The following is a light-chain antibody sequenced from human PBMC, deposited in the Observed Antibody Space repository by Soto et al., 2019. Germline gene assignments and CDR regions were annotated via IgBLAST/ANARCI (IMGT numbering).Light chain of an antibody. CDR2: EDN. V-gene: IGLV6-57*03. J-gene: IGLJ3*02. CDR1: SGSIASNY. Sequence: NFMLTQPHSVSESPGKTVTISCTRSSGSIASNYVQWYQQRPGSAPTTVIYEDNQRPSGVPDRFSGSIDSSSNSAALTSSGLKAEDEDDYACQSYDSSNRVFGGGTKVTVL. CDR3: QSYDSSNRV.